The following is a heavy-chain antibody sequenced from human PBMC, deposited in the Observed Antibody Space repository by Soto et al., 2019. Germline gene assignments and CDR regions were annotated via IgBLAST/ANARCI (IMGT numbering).Heavy chain of an antibody. Sequence: QLQLQESGPGLVKPSETLSLTCTVSGGSISSSSYYWGWIRQPPGKGLEWIGSIYYSGSTYYNPSLKSRVTVSVDRSKNQSSWKLSSVTAADTAVYYCARLWFSSGWVFDYWCQGTLVTVSS. CDR3: ARLWFSSGWVFDY. J-gene: IGHJ4*02. D-gene: IGHD6-19*01. V-gene: IGHV4-39*01. CDR1: GGSISSSSYY. CDR2: IYYSGST.